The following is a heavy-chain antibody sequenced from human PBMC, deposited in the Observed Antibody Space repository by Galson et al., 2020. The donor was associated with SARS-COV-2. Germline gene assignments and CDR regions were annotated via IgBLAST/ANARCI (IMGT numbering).Heavy chain of an antibody. CDR1: GFTFSNAW. CDR2: IKSKTDGGTT. CDR3: TTTAIVVVPAAKTRHFDY. D-gene: IGHD2-2*01. J-gene: IGHJ4*02. V-gene: IGHV3-15*01. Sequence: GGSLRLSCAASGFTFSNAWMSWVRQAPGKGLEWVGRIKSKTDGGTTDYAAPVKGRFTISRDDSKNTLYLQMNSLKTEDTAVYYCTTTAIVVVPAAKTRHFDYWGQGTLVTVSS.